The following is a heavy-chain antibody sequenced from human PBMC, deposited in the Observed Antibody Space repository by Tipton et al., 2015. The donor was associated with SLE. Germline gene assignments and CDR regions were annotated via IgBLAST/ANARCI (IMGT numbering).Heavy chain of an antibody. J-gene: IGHJ3*02. V-gene: IGHV1-46*01. CDR1: GYSFTRYH. CDR3: AREADAFDI. CDR2: IDPSGGFT. Sequence: QLVQSGAEVKKPGASVKVSCKASGYSFTRYHVDWVRQAPGQGLEWMGIIDPSGGFTTYAQKFQGRVTMTRDTSTSTVYMELSGLTSDDTAVYYCAREADAFDIWGQGTTVIVS.